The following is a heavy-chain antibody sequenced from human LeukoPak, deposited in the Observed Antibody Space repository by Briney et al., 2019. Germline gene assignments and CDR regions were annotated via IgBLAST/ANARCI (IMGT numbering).Heavy chain of an antibody. CDR2: ISGSGGST. CDR1: GFTFSSYA. CDR3: AKDLGYCSGGSC. V-gene: IGHV3-23*01. Sequence: GGSLRLSCAASGFTFSSYAMSWVRQAPGKGLEWVSAISGSGGSTYYADSVKGRFTISRDNSKNALYLQMNSLRAEDTAVYYCAKDLGYCSGGSCWGQGTLVTVSS. D-gene: IGHD2-15*01. J-gene: IGHJ4*02.